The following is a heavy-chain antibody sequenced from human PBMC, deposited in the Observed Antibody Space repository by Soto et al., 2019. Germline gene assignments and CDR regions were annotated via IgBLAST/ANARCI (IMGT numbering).Heavy chain of an antibody. Sequence: GGSLSLSCAASGFTFDEYALTWVRQAPGKGLERVAGINWNGGSKGYADSVKGRFTISRDNAKSSLYLQMNNLRAEDTAFYFCARATQSYYDTSGYCSYVHWGQGAQVTVSS. CDR3: ARATQSYYDTSGYCSYVH. CDR1: GFTFDEYA. CDR2: INWNGGSK. D-gene: IGHD3-22*01. J-gene: IGHJ4*02. V-gene: IGHV3-20*04.